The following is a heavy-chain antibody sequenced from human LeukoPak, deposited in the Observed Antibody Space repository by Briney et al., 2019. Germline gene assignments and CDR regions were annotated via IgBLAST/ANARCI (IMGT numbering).Heavy chain of an antibody. CDR1: GYTFTCYG. V-gene: IGHV1-18*01. D-gene: IGHD1-1*01. CDR3: ARAVRYYYYYMDV. J-gene: IGHJ6*03. Sequence: ASVKLSCNASGYTFTCYGISWVRHAPGPGLGWMGWISAYNGNTNYAQKLQGRVTMTADTSTSTAYMELRSLRSDDTAVYYCARAVRYYYYYMDVWGKGTTVTISS. CDR2: ISAYNGNT.